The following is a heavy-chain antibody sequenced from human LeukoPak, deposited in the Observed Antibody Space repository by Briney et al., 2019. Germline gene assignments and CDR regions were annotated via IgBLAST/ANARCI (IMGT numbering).Heavy chain of an antibody. CDR3: ARDRFGEFATT. J-gene: IGHJ4*02. Sequence: QSGGSLRLSCAASGFTFSSYAMSWVRQIPGKGLEWVSAISGSDAGTYYADSVKGRFTISRDNSKNTLYLQMNRLRAEDTAVYYCARDRFGEFATTWGQGTLVTVSS. V-gene: IGHV3-23*01. CDR1: GFTFSSYA. CDR2: ISGSDAGT. D-gene: IGHD3-10*01.